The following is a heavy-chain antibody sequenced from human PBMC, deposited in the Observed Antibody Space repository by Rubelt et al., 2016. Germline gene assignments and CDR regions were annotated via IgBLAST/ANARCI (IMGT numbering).Heavy chain of an antibody. Sequence: QVQLQQWGAGLLKPSETLSLTCAVYGGSFSGYYWSWIRQPPGKGLEWIGEINHSGRTNYNPSLKSRVTKTVDTSKKQISLMLSYLTAAETAVYYCAGHVSSGWYYYYGMDVWGQGTTVTVSS. CDR1: GGSFSGYY. CDR3: AGHVSSGWYYYYGMDV. CDR2: INHSGRT. V-gene: IGHV4-34*01. J-gene: IGHJ6*02. D-gene: IGHD6-19*01.